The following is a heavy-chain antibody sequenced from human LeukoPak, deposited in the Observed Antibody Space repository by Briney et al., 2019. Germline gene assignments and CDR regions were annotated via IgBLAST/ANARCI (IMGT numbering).Heavy chain of an antibody. V-gene: IGHV4-59*12. J-gene: IGHJ5*02. CDR2: IYYSGST. Sequence: PSETLSLTCTVSGGSISSYYWSWIRQPPGKGLEWIGYIYYSGSTNYNPSLKSRVTISVDTSKNQFSLKLSSVTAADTAVYYCARGPSYYYDSSGQRSYWFDPWGQGTLVTVSS. CDR1: GGSISSYY. CDR3: ARGPSYYYDSSGQRSYWFDP. D-gene: IGHD3-22*01.